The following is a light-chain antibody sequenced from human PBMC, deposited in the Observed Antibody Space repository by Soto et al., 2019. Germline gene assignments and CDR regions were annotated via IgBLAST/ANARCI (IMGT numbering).Light chain of an antibody. Sequence: QPVLTQSPSASASLGASVKLTCTLSSGHSSYAIAWHQQQPEKGPRYLMKLNSDGSHSKGDGIPDRFSGSSSGAERYLTISSLQSEDEADYDCQTWGTGIEVFGGGTQLTVL. CDR3: QTWGTGIEV. CDR1: SGHSSYA. V-gene: IGLV4-69*01. J-gene: IGLJ2*01. CDR2: LNSDGSH.